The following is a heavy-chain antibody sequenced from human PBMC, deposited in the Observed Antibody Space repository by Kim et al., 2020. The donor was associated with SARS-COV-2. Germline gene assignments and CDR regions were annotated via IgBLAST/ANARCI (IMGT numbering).Heavy chain of an antibody. D-gene: IGHD3-10*01. CDR3: ARSPYGTEYNWFGP. J-gene: IGHJ5*02. CDR2: IKEDGSKK. Sequence: GGSLRLSCAASGFSFGDSWMSWVRQVPDKVLEWVATIKEDGSKKNYVGSVKGRFTISRDNAKNLLYLQMSSVTAEDTAVYYCARSPYGTEYNWFGPWGQGTLVTVSS. CDR1: GFSFGDSW. V-gene: IGHV3-7*01.